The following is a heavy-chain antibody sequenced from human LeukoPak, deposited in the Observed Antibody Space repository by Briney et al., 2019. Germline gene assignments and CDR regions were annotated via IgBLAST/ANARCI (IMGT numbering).Heavy chain of an antibody. Sequence: PSETLSLTCTVSGGSISSGSYYWSWIRQPAGKGLEWIGRIYTSGSTNYNPSLKSRVTISVDTSKNQFSLKLSSVTAADTAVYYCARGPYDFWRGYYRPFDYWGQGTLVTVSS. V-gene: IGHV4-61*02. CDR3: ARGPYDFWRGYYRPFDY. CDR2: IYTSGST. J-gene: IGHJ4*02. CDR1: GGSISSGSYY. D-gene: IGHD3-3*01.